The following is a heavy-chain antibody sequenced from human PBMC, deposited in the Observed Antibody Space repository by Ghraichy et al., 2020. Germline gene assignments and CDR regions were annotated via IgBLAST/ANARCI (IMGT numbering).Heavy chain of an antibody. CDR2: MNPNSGNT. Sequence: ASVKVSCKASGYTFTSYDINWVRQATGQGLEWMGWMNPNSGNTGYAQKFQGRVTMTRNTSISTAYMELSSLRSEDTAVYYCARWGSSGSYLEDTRDYWGQGTLVTVSS. CDR1: GYTFTSYD. V-gene: IGHV1-8*01. J-gene: IGHJ4*02. D-gene: IGHD1-26*01. CDR3: ARWGSSGSYLEDTRDY.